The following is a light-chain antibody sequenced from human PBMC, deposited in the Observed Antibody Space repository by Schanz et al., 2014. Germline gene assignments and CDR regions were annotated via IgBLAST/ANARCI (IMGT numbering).Light chain of an antibody. CDR2: DVS. CDR3: SSNGGVNIYV. J-gene: IGLJ1*01. CDR1: SSDVGGYNY. Sequence: QSALTQPASVSGSPGQSITISCTGTSSDVGGYNYVSWYQQHPGKAPKLMIYDVSSRPSGVSNRFSGSKSGNTASLTVSGLQAEDEADYYCSSNGGVNIYVFGTGTKLTVL. V-gene: IGLV2-14*01.